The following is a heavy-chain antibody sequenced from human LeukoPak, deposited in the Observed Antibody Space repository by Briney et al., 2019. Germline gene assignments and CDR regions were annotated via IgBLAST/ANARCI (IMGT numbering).Heavy chain of an antibody. Sequence: GGTLRLSCAASGFTFSSYGMSWVRQAPGKGLEWVSRINSDGSSTSYADSVKGRFTISRDNAKNTLYLQMNSLRAEDTAVYYCAREYYYDSSGYSMAVDYWGQGTLVTVSS. CDR3: AREYYYDSSGYSMAVDY. CDR1: GFTFSSYG. V-gene: IGHV3-74*01. J-gene: IGHJ4*02. CDR2: INSDGSST. D-gene: IGHD3-22*01.